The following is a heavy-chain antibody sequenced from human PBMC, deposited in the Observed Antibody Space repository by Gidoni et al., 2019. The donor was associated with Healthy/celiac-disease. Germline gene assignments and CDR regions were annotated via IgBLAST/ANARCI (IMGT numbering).Heavy chain of an antibody. J-gene: IGHJ6*02. V-gene: IGHV4-34*01. CDR1: GGSFIGYY. D-gene: IGHD6-19*01. Sequence: VHLQQWCAGLLKPSETLSLTCAVYGGSFIGYYWSWIRQPPGKGLEWIGEIKHSGSTNYNPSLKSRVTRSVDTSKNQFALKLSSVTAADTAVYYCARGVEIAGAGRYYYYYGRDVWGQGTTVTVSS. CDR2: IKHSGST. CDR3: ARGVEIAGAGRYYYYYGRDV.